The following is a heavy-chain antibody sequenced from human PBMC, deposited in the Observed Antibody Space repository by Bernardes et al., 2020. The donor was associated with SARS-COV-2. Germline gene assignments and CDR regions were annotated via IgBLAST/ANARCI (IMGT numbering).Heavy chain of an antibody. CDR3: ARRGGAGRSFDY. D-gene: IGHD3-10*01. CDR1: GDSITNRVSY. Sequence: LSLTCAVFGDSITNRVSYWGWIRQTPGKGLEWIGSVFSSGTTYYNPSLKNRVAISVDTSKNQFSLNLSSVTATDTAVYYCARRGGAGRSFDYWGQGAQVTVSS. CDR2: VFSSGTT. V-gene: IGHV4-39*01. J-gene: IGHJ4*02.